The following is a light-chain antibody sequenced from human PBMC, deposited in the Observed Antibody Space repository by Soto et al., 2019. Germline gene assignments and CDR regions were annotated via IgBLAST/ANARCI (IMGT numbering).Light chain of an antibody. V-gene: IGKV1-33*01. CDR2: HAS. CDR3: QQYENLPLS. Sequence: DIQMTQSPSSLSASVGDRVTITCQATQDINSYLNWYQQKPGKAPKLLIYHASNLETGVPSRFSGSGSGTDFTFTISSLQPEDIATYYCQQYENLPLSFGGGTKVDIK. J-gene: IGKJ4*01. CDR1: QDINSY.